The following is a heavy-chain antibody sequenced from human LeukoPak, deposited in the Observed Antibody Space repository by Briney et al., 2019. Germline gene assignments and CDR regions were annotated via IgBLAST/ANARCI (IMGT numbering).Heavy chain of an antibody. Sequence: PSETLSLTCTVSGGSISSSSYYWGWIRQPPGKGLEWIGSIYYSGSTYYNPSLKSRVTISVDTSKNQFSLKLSSVTAADTAVYYCARHYSSGSYLGWFDPWGQGTLVTVSS. J-gene: IGHJ5*02. CDR2: IYYSGST. CDR1: GGSISSSSYY. D-gene: IGHD1-26*01. V-gene: IGHV4-39*01. CDR3: ARHYSSGSYLGWFDP.